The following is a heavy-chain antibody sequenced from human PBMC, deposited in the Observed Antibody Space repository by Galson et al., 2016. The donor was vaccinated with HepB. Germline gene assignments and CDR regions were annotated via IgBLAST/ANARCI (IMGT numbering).Heavy chain of an antibody. D-gene: IGHD3-3*01. Sequence: SLRLSCAASGFIFKNAWMRWVRQAPGKGLEWLGRIKSDTDGGTTDYAAPVKDRFTISRDDSRDTLFLQMNSLRIEDTAVYYCTSARIGMFGTVTFDYWGQGILVTVSS. V-gene: IGHV3-15*01. CDR1: GFIFKNAW. J-gene: IGHJ4*02. CDR3: TSARIGMFGTVTFDY. CDR2: IKSDTDGGTT.